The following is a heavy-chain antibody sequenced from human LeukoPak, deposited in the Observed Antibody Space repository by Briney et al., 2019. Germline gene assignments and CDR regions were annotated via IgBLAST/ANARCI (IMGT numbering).Heavy chain of an antibody. V-gene: IGHV3-74*01. CDR3: ARDLTGPYDH. D-gene: IGHD3-22*01. Sequence: GGSLRLSCAASGFSVSGFWMHWVRQVPGKELVWVARINVEGDYIDYAESVRGRFTISRDSAKNTLYLQMDSVRAEDTAVYSCARDLTGPYDHWGQGTLVTVSS. J-gene: IGHJ4*02. CDR1: GFSVSGFW. CDR2: INVEGDYI.